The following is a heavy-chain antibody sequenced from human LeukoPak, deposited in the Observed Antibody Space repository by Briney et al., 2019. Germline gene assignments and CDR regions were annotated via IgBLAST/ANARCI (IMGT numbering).Heavy chain of an antibody. CDR1: GFTFSSYA. CDR3: ARGAAGTFDY. V-gene: IGHV3-30*04. CDR2: ISYDGSNK. D-gene: IGHD6-13*01. J-gene: IGHJ4*02. Sequence: GGSLRLFCAASGFTFSSYAMHWVRQAPGKGLEWVAVISYDGSNKYYADSVKGRFTISRDNSKNTLYLQMNSLRAEDTAVYYCARGAAGTFDYWGQGTLVTVSS.